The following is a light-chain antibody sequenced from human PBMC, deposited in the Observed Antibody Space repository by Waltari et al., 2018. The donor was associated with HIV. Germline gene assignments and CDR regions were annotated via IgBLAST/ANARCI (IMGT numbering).Light chain of an antibody. V-gene: IGLV1-36*01. CDR1: RSNIGVNA. CDR3: AAWDDSLNVVV. J-gene: IGLJ2*01. CDR2: YSD. Sequence: QSVLTQPPSVSEGPGQEVIISCSGRRSNIGVNAVNWYQHLPGKPPKLRVFYSDVFASGFSDRFAGSRSGTSASLAITGLQSDDEGLYYCAAWDDSLNVVVFGGGTKLSVL.